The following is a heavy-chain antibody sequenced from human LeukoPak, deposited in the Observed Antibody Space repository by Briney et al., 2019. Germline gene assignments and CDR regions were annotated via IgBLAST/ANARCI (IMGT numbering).Heavy chain of an antibody. Sequence: GESLKISCKGSGYRFSSYWIGWVCQRPGKGLEWMGTIYPGDSDTRYSPSFQGQVTISADTSMTAAYLQWSSLKASDTAIYYCARRNRAEGSIDYWGQGTLVTVSS. CDR1: GYRFSSYW. V-gene: IGHV5-51*01. CDR2: IYPGDSDT. J-gene: IGHJ4*02. D-gene: IGHD3-10*01. CDR3: ARRNRAEGSIDY.